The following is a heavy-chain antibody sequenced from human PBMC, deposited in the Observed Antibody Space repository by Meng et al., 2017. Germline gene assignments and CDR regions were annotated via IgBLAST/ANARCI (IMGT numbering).Heavy chain of an antibody. CDR1: GFTFSSDA. J-gene: IGHJ4*02. Sequence: VRVVESGVGCVQPVGSLTLSCAASGFTFSSDAMSWVRQAPGKELEWVSAISGSGGSTYYADSVKGRFTISRDNSKNTLYLQMNSLRAEDTAVYYCAKPFWYSSSRYYFDYWGQGTLVTVSS. CDR3: AKPFWYSSSRYYFDY. V-gene: IGHV3-23*04. CDR2: ISGSGGST. D-gene: IGHD6-13*01.